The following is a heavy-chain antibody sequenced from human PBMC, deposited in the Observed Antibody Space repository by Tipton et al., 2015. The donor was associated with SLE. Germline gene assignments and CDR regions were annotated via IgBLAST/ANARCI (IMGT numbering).Heavy chain of an antibody. J-gene: IGHJ5*02. CDR3: ARGRVGVATGGWFEP. CDR2: IHYTPRT. CDR1: GGSISRDYCL. Sequence: TLSLTCSVSGGSISRDYCLWTWLRQRPGKGLEGIGNIHYTPRTTYTPSLESRVAITVDTSKYSFFLKSNSVIAAGTSGYSCARGRVGVATGGWFEPWRQG. V-gene: IGHV4-31*03. D-gene: IGHD2-15*01.